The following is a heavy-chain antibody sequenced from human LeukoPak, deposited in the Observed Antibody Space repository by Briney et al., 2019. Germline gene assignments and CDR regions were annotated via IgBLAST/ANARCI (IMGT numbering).Heavy chain of an antibody. V-gene: IGHV3-7*01. CDR2: IKQDGSVK. CDR3: ATSPIQLWAFDM. D-gene: IGHD5-18*01. J-gene: IGHJ3*02. CDR1: GFNFHSHW. Sequence: GGSLRLSCAASGFNFHSHWMNWVRQAPGKGPEWVANIKQDGSVKYYVDSVKGRFTISRDNAKNSLYLQMNSLRVEDTAIYYCATSPIQLWAFDMWGRGTMVTLSS.